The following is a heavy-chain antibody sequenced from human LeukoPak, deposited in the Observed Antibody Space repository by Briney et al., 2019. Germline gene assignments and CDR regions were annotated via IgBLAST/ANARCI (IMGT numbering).Heavy chain of an antibody. V-gene: IGHV3-23*01. CDR1: GFTFNRIA. CDR3: AKDLSPDSSGYFFS. Sequence: GGSLRLSCSTSGFTFNRIAMSWVRQAPGKGLEWLSAISGSGANTYYADSAKDRLTISRDNSKSTLFLQMSSLRGEDTAVYYCAKDLSPDSSGYFFSWGQGTLVIVSS. D-gene: IGHD3-22*01. J-gene: IGHJ5*02. CDR2: ISGSGANT.